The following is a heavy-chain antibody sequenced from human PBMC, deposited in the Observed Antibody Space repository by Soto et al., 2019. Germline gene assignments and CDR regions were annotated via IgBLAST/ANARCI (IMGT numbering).Heavy chain of an antibody. CDR3: ARLGDDY. CDR1: GFTFSNYW. CDR2: IQPDGSKK. Sequence: EVQLVESGGGXXXXXXXXRLSCAASGFTFSNYWMSWVRQAPGKGLEWVANIQPDGSKKNHVDSVKGRFTISRDNAKKSLYLQMNSLRDEDTAVYYCARLGDDYWGQGTLVTVSS. V-gene: IGHV3-7*01. J-gene: IGHJ4*02. D-gene: IGHD1-26*01.